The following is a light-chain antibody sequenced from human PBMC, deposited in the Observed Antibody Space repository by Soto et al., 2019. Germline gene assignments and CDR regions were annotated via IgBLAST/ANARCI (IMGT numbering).Light chain of an antibody. V-gene: IGLV2-11*01. Sequence: QSALTQPRSVSGSHGQSVTISCTGSDVGDYDYVSWYQQHPGRAPKLMIYAVTNRPSGVPDRFSGSKSGDTASLTISGLQAEDEADYYCCSYIGSDSVIFGGGTQLTVL. CDR3: CSYIGSDSVI. CDR1: SDVGDYDY. J-gene: IGLJ2*01. CDR2: AVT.